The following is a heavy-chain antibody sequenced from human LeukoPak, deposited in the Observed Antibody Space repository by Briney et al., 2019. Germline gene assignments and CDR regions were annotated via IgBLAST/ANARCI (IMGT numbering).Heavy chain of an antibody. CDR1: NGYFSGYY. D-gene: IGHD5-12*01. CDR2: INHSGST. J-gene: IGHJ4*02. CDR3: ASLRSGYSGDLEPFGY. V-gene: IGHV4-34*01. Sequence: PSETLSLTCAVYNGYFSGYYWSWIRQPPGKGLEWIGEINHSGSTNYNPSLKSRITISVDTSKNQFSLKLNSVTAADTAVYYCASLRSGYSGDLEPFGYWGQGTLVTVSS.